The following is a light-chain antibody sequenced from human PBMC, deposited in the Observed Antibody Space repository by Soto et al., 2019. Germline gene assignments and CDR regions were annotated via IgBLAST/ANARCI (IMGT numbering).Light chain of an antibody. Sequence: EIVLTQSPGTLSLSPGERATLSCRASQSVSTSYLAWFQPKPGQAPRLLIYGASSRATGIPDRFSGSGSGTDFTLTISRLESEDFAVYYCQQYATSPHTFGQGTKVEIK. CDR3: QQYATSPHT. J-gene: IGKJ2*01. CDR1: QSVSTSY. V-gene: IGKV3-20*01. CDR2: GAS.